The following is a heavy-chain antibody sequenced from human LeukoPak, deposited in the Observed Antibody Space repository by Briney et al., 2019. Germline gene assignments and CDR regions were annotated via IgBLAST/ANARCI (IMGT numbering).Heavy chain of an antibody. CDR1: GFSLSRFG. CDR3: AKVAIPYYYDSSGYSYYFDY. J-gene: IGHJ4*02. CDR2: VRYDGSSQ. V-gene: IGHV3-30*02. D-gene: IGHD3-22*01. Sequence: GGSLRLSCVASGFSLSRFGMHWVRQAPGKGLEWVSFVRYDGSSQHYADSVKGRFTISRDNSKNTLYLQMNSLRAEDTAVYYCAKVAIPYYYDSSGYSYYFDYWGQGTLVTVSS.